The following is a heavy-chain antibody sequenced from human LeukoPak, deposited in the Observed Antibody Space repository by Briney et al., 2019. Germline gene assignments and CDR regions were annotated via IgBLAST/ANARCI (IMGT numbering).Heavy chain of an antibody. CDR2: ISSSSSYI. D-gene: IGHD6-19*01. CDR1: GFTFSSYS. J-gene: IGHJ3*02. CDR3: ARAQYRSGWYGDAFGI. V-gene: IGHV3-21*01. Sequence: GGSLRLSCAASGFTFSSYSMNWVRQAPGKGLEWVSSISSSSSYIYYADSVKGRFTISRDNAKNSLYVQMNSLRAEDTAVYYCARAQYRSGWYGDAFGIWGQGTMVTVPS.